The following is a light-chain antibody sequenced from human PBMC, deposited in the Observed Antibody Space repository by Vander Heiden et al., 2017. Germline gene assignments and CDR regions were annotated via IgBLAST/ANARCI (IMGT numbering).Light chain of an antibody. CDR1: QTSRNY. CDR3: QQSDSYPWT. CDR2: VAS. V-gene: IGKV1-39*01. Sequence: DIQMTQSPSPLSAFVGDRVTITCRASQTSRNYLTWYQQKPGKAPKLLIYVASSWQSGVPSRFSGSGSGTDFTLTISSLQPEDFATYYCQQSDSYPWTFGQGTKVEIK. J-gene: IGKJ1*01.